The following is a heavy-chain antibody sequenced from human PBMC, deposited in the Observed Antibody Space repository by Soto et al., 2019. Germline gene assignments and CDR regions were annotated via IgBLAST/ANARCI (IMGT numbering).Heavy chain of an antibody. J-gene: IGHJ4*02. CDR2: IWYDGSNK. Sequence: QVHLVESGGGVVQPGRSLRLSCAASGFDFSTYGMHWVRQAPGKGPEWVAGIWYDGSNKYYADSVRGRFIISRDNSKSTLFLQLNSLRTEDTAVYYCARAVGPFDYWGQGSLVTVSS. D-gene: IGHD1-26*01. CDR3: ARAVGPFDY. CDR1: GFDFSTYG. V-gene: IGHV3-33*01.